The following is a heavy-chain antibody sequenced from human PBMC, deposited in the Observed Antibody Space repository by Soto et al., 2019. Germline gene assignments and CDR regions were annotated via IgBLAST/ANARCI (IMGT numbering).Heavy chain of an antibody. V-gene: IGHV1-69*01. CDR3: ARRKRYSSSSRYYYYYGMDV. Sequence: QVQLVQSGAEVKKPGSSVKVSCKASGGTFSSYAISWVRQAPGQGLEWMGGIIPIFGTANYAQKFQGRVTITADESTSTAYMELSSLRSEDTAVYYCARRKRYSSSSRYYYYYGMDVWGQGTTVTVSS. D-gene: IGHD6-6*01. CDR2: IIPIFGTA. J-gene: IGHJ6*02. CDR1: GGTFSSYA.